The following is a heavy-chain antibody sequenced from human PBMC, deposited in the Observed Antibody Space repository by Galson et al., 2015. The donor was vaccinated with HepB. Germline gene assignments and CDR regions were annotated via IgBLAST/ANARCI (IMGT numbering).Heavy chain of an antibody. CDR3: AKDQRSSCASRYDWFDP. CDR1: GFTFSSNA. D-gene: IGHD6-25*01. J-gene: IGHJ5*02. V-gene: IGHV3-23*01. CDR2: ISDRGGST. Sequence: SLRLSCAAPGFTFSSNAMTWVRQAPGKGLEWVSSISDRGGSTYYADTVTGRFTISRDSSKNTLYLQMNSLRVEDTAVYYCAKDQRSSCASRYDWFDPWGQGTLVTVSS.